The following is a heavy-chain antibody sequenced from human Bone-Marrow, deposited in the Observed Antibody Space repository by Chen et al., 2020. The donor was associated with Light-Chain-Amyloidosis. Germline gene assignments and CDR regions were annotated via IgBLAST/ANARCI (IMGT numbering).Heavy chain of an antibody. Sequence: QLQLQESGPGLVKPSETLSLTCTVSGGSTSSSSYYWGWIRQPPGKGLEWIGSIYYSGSTYYNPSLKSRVTISVDTSKNQFSLKLSSVTAADTAVYYCARATATYYDFWSGYYSFDYWGQGTLVTVSS. CDR3: ARATATYYDFWSGYYSFDY. J-gene: IGHJ4*02. CDR1: GGSTSSSSYY. V-gene: IGHV4-39*07. CDR2: IYYSGST. D-gene: IGHD3-3*01.